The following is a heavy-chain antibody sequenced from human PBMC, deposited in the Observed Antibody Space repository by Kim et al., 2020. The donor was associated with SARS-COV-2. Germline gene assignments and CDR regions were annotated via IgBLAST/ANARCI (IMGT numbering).Heavy chain of an antibody. Sequence: ASVKVSCKASGYTFTSYGISWVRQAPGQGLEWMGWISAYNGNTNYAQKLQGRVTMTTDTSTSTAYMELRSLRSDDTAVYYCARHYYYGSGSYYNRNGPYYYYYYYMDVWGKGTTVTVSS. CDR3: ARHYYYGSGSYYNRNGPYYYYYYYMDV. CDR2: ISAYNGNT. V-gene: IGHV1-18*01. J-gene: IGHJ6*03. D-gene: IGHD3-10*01. CDR1: GYTFTSYG.